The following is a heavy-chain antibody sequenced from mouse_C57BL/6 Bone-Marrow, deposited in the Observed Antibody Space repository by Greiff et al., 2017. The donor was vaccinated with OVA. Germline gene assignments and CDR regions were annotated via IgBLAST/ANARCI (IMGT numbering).Heavy chain of an antibody. Sequence: DVHLVESEGGLVQPGRSLKLSCTASGFTFSDYYMAWVRQVPEKGLEWVANINYDGSSNYYLDSLKSRFIFSRDNAKNSLYLQRSSRKSEDTATYYCARERGPYAMDYCGQGTSGTVSS. CDR3: ARERGPYAMDY. J-gene: IGHJ4*01. CDR1: GFTFSDYY. CDR2: INYDGSSN. V-gene: IGHV5-16*01. D-gene: IGHD3-3*01.